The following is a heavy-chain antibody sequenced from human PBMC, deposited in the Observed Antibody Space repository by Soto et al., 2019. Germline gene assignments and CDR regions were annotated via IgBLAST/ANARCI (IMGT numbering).Heavy chain of an antibody. V-gene: IGHV5-10-1*01. J-gene: IGHJ6*02. Sequence: PVQSLKISCKGSGYIFTSYWISCVLQMPVRGLEWMGRIDPSDSYTNYSPSFQGHVTISADKSISTAYLQWSSLKASDTAMYYCARQYIAAARYYYGMDVWGQGTTVTVSS. CDR2: IDPSDSYT. CDR1: GYIFTSYW. CDR3: ARQYIAAARYYYGMDV. D-gene: IGHD6-13*01.